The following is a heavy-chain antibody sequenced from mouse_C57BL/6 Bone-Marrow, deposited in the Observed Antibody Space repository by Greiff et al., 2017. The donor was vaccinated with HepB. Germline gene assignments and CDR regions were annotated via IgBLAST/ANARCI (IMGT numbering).Heavy chain of an antibody. Sequence: EVKLMESGEGLVKPGGSLKLSCAACGFTFSSYAMSWVRQTPEKRLEWVAYISSGGDYIYYADTVKGRFTISRDNARNTLYLQMSSLKSEDTAMYYCTRADYGNYLAWFAYWGQGTLVTVSA. J-gene: IGHJ3*01. CDR2: ISSGGDYI. CDR1: GFTFSSYA. CDR3: TRADYGNYLAWFAY. D-gene: IGHD2-1*01. V-gene: IGHV5-9-1*02.